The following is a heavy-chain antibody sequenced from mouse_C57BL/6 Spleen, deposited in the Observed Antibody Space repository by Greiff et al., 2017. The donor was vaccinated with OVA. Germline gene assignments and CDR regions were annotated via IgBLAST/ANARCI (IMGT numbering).Heavy chain of an antibody. V-gene: IGHV2-6*03. CDR2: IWSDGST. CDR3: ARPDYGSGYAMDY. J-gene: IGHJ4*01. D-gene: IGHD1-1*01. Sequence: QVQLKESGPGLVAPSQCLSITCTVSGFSLTSYGVHWVRQPPGKGLEWLVVIWSDGSTTYNSALKSRLSIRKDNSKSQVFLKMNRLQTDDTAMYYCARPDYGSGYAMDYWGQGTSVTVSS. CDR1: GFSLTSYG.